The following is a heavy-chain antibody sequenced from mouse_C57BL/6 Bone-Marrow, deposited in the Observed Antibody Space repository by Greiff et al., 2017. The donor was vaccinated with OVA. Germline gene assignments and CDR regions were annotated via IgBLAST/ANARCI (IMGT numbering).Heavy chain of an antibody. Sequence: QVQLQQPGAELVKPGASVKLSCKASGYTFTSYWMHWVKQRPGQGLEWIGMILPNSGSTNYNEKFKSQATLTVDKSSSTANMQRSSLTAEDSAVYYCARWNYDYDKGYYFDYWGQGTTLTVSS. D-gene: IGHD2-4*01. V-gene: IGHV1-64*01. CDR2: ILPNSGST. J-gene: IGHJ2*01. CDR1: GYTFTSYW. CDR3: ARWNYDYDKGYYFDY.